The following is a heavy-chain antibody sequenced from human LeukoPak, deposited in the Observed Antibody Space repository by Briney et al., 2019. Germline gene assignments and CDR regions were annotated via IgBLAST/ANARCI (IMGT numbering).Heavy chain of an antibody. CDR1: GGSISSYY. CDR2: IYSSGST. V-gene: IGHV4-59*08. Sequence: SETLSLTCTVSGGSISSYYWSWIRQPPGKGLEWIGYIYSSGSTNYNPSLKSRVTMSVDTSKNQFSLRLISVTAAGTAVYYCARAIVGATGEDYFGYWGQGTLVTVSS. D-gene: IGHD1-26*01. J-gene: IGHJ4*02. CDR3: ARAIVGATGEDYFGY.